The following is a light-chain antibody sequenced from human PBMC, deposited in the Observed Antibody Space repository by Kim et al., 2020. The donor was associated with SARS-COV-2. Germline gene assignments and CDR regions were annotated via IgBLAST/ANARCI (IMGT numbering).Light chain of an antibody. Sequence: VYPGERATLAVSTSQSGGKSLAWDQQILGRAPRLLMYGAYTRATGVPARFSGSGSGTDFTLTISSLQSEDFAVYFCQQYSKWPYTFGKGTKLEIK. V-gene: IGKV3-15*01. CDR2: GAY. J-gene: IGKJ2*01. CDR3: QQYSKWPYT. CDR1: QSGGKS.